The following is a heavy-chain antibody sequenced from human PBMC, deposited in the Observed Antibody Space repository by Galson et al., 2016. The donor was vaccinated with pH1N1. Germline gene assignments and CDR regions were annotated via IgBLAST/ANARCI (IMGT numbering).Heavy chain of an antibody. CDR1: GFIFSDYS. V-gene: IGHV3-48*04. J-gene: IGHJ4*02. Sequence: SLRLSCAASGFIFSDYSFIWVRQAPGKGLEWLSYISTGRRVVQYADSVKGRLTISRDNAQRSVYLQINSLRLEDTAVYRCARLAYGDSFDSWGRGTLVAVSS. D-gene: IGHD4-17*01. CDR2: ISTGRRVV. CDR3: ARLAYGDSFDS.